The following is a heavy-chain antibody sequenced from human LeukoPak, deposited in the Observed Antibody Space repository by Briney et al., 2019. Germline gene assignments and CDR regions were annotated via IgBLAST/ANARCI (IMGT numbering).Heavy chain of an antibody. CDR2: IKSKTDGGTT. D-gene: IGHD2-21*02. J-gene: IGHJ3*02. Sequence: GGSLRLSCAASGFTFSNAWMSWVRQAPGKGLEWVGRIKSKTDGGTTDYAAPVKGRFTISRDDSKNTLYLQMNSLKTEDTAVYYCTTGEVVTAIDAFDIWGQGTMVTVSS. V-gene: IGHV3-15*01. CDR3: TTGEVVTAIDAFDI. CDR1: GFTFSNAW.